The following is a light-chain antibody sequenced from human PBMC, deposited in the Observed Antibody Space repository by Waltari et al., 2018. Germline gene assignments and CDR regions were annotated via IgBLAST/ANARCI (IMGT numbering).Light chain of an antibody. CDR2: GAS. V-gene: IGKV3-15*01. Sequence: ESVMTQSPATLSGSPGESATLSCCASQSVPGNLAWYQFKPGQSPRPLIYGASTRDAGVPARFSGSGSGTEFTLTIDSVQSEDFAVDYCQQYDGGPPNPFGQGTKLEIK. CDR3: QQYDGGPPNP. J-gene: IGKJ2*01. CDR1: QSVPGN.